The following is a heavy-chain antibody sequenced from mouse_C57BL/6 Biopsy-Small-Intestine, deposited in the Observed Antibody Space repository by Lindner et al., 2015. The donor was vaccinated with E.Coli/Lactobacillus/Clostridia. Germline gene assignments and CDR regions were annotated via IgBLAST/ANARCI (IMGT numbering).Heavy chain of an antibody. V-gene: IGHV1S126*01. D-gene: IGHD1-1*01. CDR1: GGTFSSTG. J-gene: IGHJ3*01. CDR2: IIPYYGET. CDR3: ARGQTDYYMIDALDI. Sequence: SVKVFCKASGGTFSSTGLNWVRQAPGKGLEWMGGIIPYYGETKYARRFQDRVTITADESTGTFYMEVRNLRSDDTAIYYCARGQTDYYMIDALDIWGQGTMITVSA.